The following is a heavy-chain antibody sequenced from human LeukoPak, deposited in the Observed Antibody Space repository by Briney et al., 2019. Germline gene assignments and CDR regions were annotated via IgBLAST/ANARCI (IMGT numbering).Heavy chain of an antibody. CDR3: ARWNVVVPAASHDAFDI. D-gene: IGHD2-2*01. V-gene: IGHV4-4*02. Sequence: SGTLSLTCAVSGGSISSSNWWSWVRQPPGKGLEWIGEIYHSGSTNYNPSLKCRVTISVDKSKNQFSLKLSSVTAADTAVYYCARWNVVVPAASHDAFDIWGQGTMVTVSS. CDR1: GGSISSSNW. CDR2: IYHSGST. J-gene: IGHJ3*02.